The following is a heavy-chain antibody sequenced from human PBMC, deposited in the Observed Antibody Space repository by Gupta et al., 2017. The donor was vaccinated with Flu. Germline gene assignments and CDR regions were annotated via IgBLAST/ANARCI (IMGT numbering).Heavy chain of an antibody. CDR3: ARGGDFWTGYWYLDL. J-gene: IGHJ2*01. D-gene: IGHD3/OR15-3a*01. V-gene: IGHV3-23*01. CDR1: GFNFSNYA. CDR2: LRGSGGST. Sequence: EVQLLESGGGLVQPGGSLRLSCAASGFNFSNYAMSWVRQAPGKGLEWVSCLRGSGGSTYYADSVKGRFTISRDNSKNTLYLQMDSLRAEDTAVYYCARGGDFWTGYWYLDLWGRGTLVTVSS.